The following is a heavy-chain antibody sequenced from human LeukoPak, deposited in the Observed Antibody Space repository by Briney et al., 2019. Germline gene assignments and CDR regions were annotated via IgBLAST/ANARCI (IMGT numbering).Heavy chain of an antibody. CDR1: GYTFDNYY. D-gene: IGHD3-22*01. CDR2: INPDSGGT. CDR3: ASHYDSSGYDYYYYGMDV. Sequence: GASVKVSCKASGYTFDNYYIHWVRQARGQGLEWVGRINPDSGGTNYAQKFQGRVTMTRDTSISTAYMELSRLRSDDTAVYYCASHYDSSGYDYYYYGMDVWGQGTTVTVSS. J-gene: IGHJ6*02. V-gene: IGHV1-2*02.